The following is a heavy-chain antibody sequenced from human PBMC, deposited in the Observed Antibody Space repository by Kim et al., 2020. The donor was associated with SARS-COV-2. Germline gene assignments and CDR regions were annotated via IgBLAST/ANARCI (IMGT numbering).Heavy chain of an antibody. J-gene: IGHJ4*02. Sequence: DDNPSLKRQVTISVDTPKNQFSLKLSSVTAADTAVYYCARSLWLAPFDYWGQGTLVTVSS. CDR3: ARSLWLAPFDY. V-gene: IGHV4-39*07. D-gene: IGHD6-19*01.